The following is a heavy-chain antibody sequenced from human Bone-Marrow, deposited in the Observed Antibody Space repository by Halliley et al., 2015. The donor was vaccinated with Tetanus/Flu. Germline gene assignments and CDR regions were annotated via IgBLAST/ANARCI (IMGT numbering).Heavy chain of an antibody. CDR3: ARGSKGLQRKDAVDF. J-gene: IGHJ3*01. CDR1: GFSFSSYN. CDR2: IDPTGTYI. D-gene: IGHD3-16*01. V-gene: IGHV3-21*01. Sequence: SLRLSCEVSGFSFSSYNMDWVRQAPGTGLEWVSSIDPTGTYIYYADSVKGRHTISRDNAKNSLVLQMNSLRAEDTAIYYCARGSKGLQRKDAVDFWGQGTMVTVSS.